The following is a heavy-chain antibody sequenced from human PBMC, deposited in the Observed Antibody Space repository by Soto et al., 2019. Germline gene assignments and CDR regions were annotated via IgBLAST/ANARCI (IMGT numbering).Heavy chain of an antibody. Sequence: SVKVSGKASRYTCTGYYIDSVRRAPGQGLEWMGGIIPKLGSANYAQNFQGRVIITADESTNTVYMELRSLRSDATAVYYCARGGDGYNFGAVYWGQGTPVTVTS. V-gene: IGHV1-69*01. CDR1: RYTCTGYY. CDR3: ARGGDGYNFGAVY. J-gene: IGHJ4*02. CDR2: IIPKLGSA. D-gene: IGHD2-21*01.